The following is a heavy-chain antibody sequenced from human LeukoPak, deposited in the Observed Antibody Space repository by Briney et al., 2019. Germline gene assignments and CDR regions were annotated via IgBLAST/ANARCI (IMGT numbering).Heavy chain of an antibody. V-gene: IGHV3-74*01. Sequence: GGSLRLSCAASGFSFSSSWMLWVRQTPGKGLVWLSRISPDGSSTSYADSVKGRFTVSRDIAKNTLSLQMNSLRAEDSAVYYCARLQGITPQPMTEGFDIWGQGTMVTVSS. CDR3: ARLQGITPQPMTEGFDI. D-gene: IGHD3-16*01. CDR1: GFSFSSSW. CDR2: ISPDGSST. J-gene: IGHJ3*02.